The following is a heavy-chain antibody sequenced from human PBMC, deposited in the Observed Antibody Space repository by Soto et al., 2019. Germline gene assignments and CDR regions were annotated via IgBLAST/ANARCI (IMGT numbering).Heavy chain of an antibody. J-gene: IGHJ4*02. CDR3: ARADADASVGY. CDR2: ISYSGST. CDR1: GGPMSSHY. V-gene: IGHV4-59*11. Sequence: PSETLSLTCTVSGGPMSSHYWTWLRQPPGKGLEWIGYISYSGSTYYNPSLKSRVTISADTSRNQFSLKLSSVIAADTAVYYCARADADASVGYWGQGTLVTVSS. D-gene: IGHD3-16*01.